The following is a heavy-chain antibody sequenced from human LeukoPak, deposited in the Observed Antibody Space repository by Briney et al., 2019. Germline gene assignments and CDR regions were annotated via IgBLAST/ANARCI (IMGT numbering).Heavy chain of an antibody. CDR3: ARVPFYDGSGSYYFDY. CDR2: VYYSGST. J-gene: IGHJ4*02. V-gene: IGHV4-30-4*01. Sequence: SQTLSLTCTVSGGSISSDDYYWSWIRQPPGKGLEWIGYVYYSGSTYYNPSLKSRVTISVDTSKNQFSLKLSAVTAADTAVYYCARVPFYDGSGSYYFDYWGQGTLVTVSS. D-gene: IGHD3-22*01. CDR1: GGSISSDDYY.